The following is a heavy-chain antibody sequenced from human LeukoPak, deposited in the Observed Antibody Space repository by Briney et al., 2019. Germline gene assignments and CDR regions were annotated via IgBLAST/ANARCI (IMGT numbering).Heavy chain of an antibody. J-gene: IGHJ6*04. CDR2: IIPIFGTA. CDR1: GGTFSSYA. D-gene: IGHD2-2*01. Sequence: SVKVSCKASGGTFSSYAISWVRQAPGQGLEWMGGIIPIFGTANYAQKFQGRVTITADKSTSTAYMELSSLRSEDTAVYYCVRVPRDSTSRKSGRGGMDVWGKGTTVTVSS. V-gene: IGHV1-69*06. CDR3: VRVPRDSTSRKSGRGGMDV.